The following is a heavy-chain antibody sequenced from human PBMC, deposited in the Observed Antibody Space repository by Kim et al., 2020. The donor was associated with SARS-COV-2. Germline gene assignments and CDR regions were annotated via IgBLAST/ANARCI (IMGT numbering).Heavy chain of an antibody. CDR3: ARGSNAAIRSRNYYYYGMDV. D-gene: IGHD3-16*02. CDR1: GYTFTSYD. CDR2: MNPNSGNT. J-gene: IGHJ6*02. V-gene: IGHV1-8*01. Sequence: ASVKVSCKASGYTFTSYDINWVRQATGQGLEWMGWMNPNSGNTGYAQKFQGRVTMTRNTSISTAYMELSSLRSEDTAVYYCARGSNAAIRSRNYYYYGMDVWGQGTTVTVSS.